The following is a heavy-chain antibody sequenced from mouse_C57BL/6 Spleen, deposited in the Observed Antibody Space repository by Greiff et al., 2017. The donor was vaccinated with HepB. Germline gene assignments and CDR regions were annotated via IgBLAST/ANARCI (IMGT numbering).Heavy chain of an antibody. V-gene: IGHV1-64*01. D-gene: IGHD1-1*01. Sequence: QVQLKQPGAELVKPGASVKLSCKASGYTFTSYWMHWVKQRPGQGLEWIGMIHPNSGSTNYNEKFKSKATLTVDKSSSTAYMQLSSLTSEDSAVYYCARFGGSSYDYAMDYWGQGTSVTVSS. CDR2: IHPNSGST. CDR3: ARFGGSSYDYAMDY. J-gene: IGHJ4*01. CDR1: GYTFTSYW.